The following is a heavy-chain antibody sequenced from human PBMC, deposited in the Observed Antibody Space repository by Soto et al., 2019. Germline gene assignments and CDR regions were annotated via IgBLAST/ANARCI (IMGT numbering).Heavy chain of an antibody. D-gene: IGHD3-22*01. CDR3: ARALFYDSSGFGLDP. V-gene: IGHV4-31*03. J-gene: IGHJ5*02. CDR2: IYYSGST. CDR1: GGSISSGGYY. Sequence: QVQLQESGPGLVKPSQTLSLTCTVSGGSISSGGYYWSWIRQHPGKGLEWIGYIYYSGSTYYNPSLKSRVTISGDTSKNQFSLKLSSVTAADTAVYYCARALFYDSSGFGLDPWGQGTLVTVSS.